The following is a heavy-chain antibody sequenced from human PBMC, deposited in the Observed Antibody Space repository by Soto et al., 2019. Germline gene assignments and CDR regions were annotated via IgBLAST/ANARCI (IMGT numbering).Heavy chain of an antibody. CDR2: INPYNGNT. J-gene: IGHJ6*04. CDR1: GYAFISHG. CDR3: ARSPRISRAGDV. V-gene: IGHV1-18*01. Sequence: QVHMEQSGAEVRRPGASLNVSCKASGYAFISHGVTWVRQAPGQGLEWIGWINPYNGNTNYAQKFQGRVTLTADKTTSTAYMELRSLRADDTALYYCARSPRISRAGDVWGKGTAVVVSS.